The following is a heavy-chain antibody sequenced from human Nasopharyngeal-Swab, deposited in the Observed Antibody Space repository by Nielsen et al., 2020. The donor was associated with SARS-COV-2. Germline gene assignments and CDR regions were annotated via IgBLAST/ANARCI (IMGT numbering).Heavy chain of an antibody. Sequence: SETLSLTCTVSGGSISSYYWSWIRQPPGKGLEWIGYIYYSGSTNYNPSLKSRVTISVDTSKNQFPLKLSSVTAADTAVYYCARGEYYDSSGYYYFDYWGQGTLVTVSS. CDR3: ARGEYYDSSGYYYFDY. V-gene: IGHV4-59*01. D-gene: IGHD3-22*01. CDR2: IYYSGST. J-gene: IGHJ4*02. CDR1: GGSISSYY.